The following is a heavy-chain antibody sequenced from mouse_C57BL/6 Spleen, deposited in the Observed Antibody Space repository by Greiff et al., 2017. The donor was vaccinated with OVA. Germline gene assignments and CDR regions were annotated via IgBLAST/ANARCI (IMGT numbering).Heavy chain of an antibody. Sequence: QVQLKQSGAELVRPGTSVKVSCKASGYAFTNYLIEWVKQRPGQGLEWIGVINPGSGGTNYNEKFKGKATLTADKSSSTAYMQRSSLTSEDAAVYFCARREGYYGFDYWGQGTTLTVSS. CDR2: INPGSGGT. CDR3: ARREGYYGFDY. J-gene: IGHJ2*01. CDR1: GYAFTNYL. V-gene: IGHV1-54*01. D-gene: IGHD1-1*01.